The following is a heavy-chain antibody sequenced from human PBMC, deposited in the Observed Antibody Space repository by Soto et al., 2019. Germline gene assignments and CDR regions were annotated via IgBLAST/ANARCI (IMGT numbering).Heavy chain of an antibody. CDR2: IRPDGTQT. D-gene: IGHD2-21*01. J-gene: IGHJ4*02. V-gene: IGHV3-7*03. CDR3: AGWGGQAYNY. CDR1: GFTFTDFY. Sequence: EVQLVQSGGGLVQPGGSLRLSCVGSGFTFTDFYMNWVRQAPGKGLGWVANIRPDGTQTNYVESVRGRFTTSRDNAKNTLIMQMNIQRADETALYYCAGWGGQAYNYWGQGNLVTVSS.